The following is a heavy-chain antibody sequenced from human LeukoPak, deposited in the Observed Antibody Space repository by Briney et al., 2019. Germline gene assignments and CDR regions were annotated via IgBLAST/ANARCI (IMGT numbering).Heavy chain of an antibody. J-gene: IGHJ4*02. CDR2: IFYSGST. CDR1: GGSISSTFYY. CDR3: ARQVSRRHFDY. V-gene: IGHV4-39*01. Sequence: PSETLSLTCTVSGGSISSTFYYWGWIRQPPGKGLEWIGTIFYSGSTYYNPSLKSRVTISIDTSRNQFSLKLSSVTAADTAVYYCARQVSRRHFDYWGQGTLVTVSS. D-gene: IGHD4-23*01.